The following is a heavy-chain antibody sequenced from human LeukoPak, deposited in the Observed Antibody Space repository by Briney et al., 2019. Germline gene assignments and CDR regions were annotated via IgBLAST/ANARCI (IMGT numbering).Heavy chain of an antibody. CDR2: TSAYTGNR. V-gene: IGHV1-18*01. J-gene: IGHJ4*02. CDR1: RYTFSSHG. Sequence: GASVKVSCKASRYTFSSHGISWVGQAPGQGREGVGWTSAYTGNRNYAEKFQGRVTMHTDTSTSTAYMELRSLRAGDTAVYYCARGTAAVAGVFDYWGEGTLVTVSS. CDR3: ARGTAAVAGVFDY. D-gene: IGHD6-19*01.